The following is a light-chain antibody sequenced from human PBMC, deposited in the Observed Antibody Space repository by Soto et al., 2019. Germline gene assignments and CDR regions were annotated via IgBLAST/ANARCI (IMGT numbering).Light chain of an antibody. J-gene: IGKJ1*01. CDR1: QSVSNN. CDR2: DAS. Sequence: ILMTQSPATLSVSPGEIATLSCRASQSVSNNLDWYQQKPGQAPRLIIYDASTRATGIPARFSGRGSGTEFTLTISGLQSEDFAFYDCQLYNNWPPWTCGQGTKVDIK. V-gene: IGKV3-15*01. CDR3: QLYNNWPPWT.